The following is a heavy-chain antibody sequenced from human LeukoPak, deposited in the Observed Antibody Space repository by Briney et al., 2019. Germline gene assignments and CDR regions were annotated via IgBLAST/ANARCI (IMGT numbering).Heavy chain of an antibody. CDR2: ISSSSSYI. CDR1: GFTFSSYS. J-gene: IGHJ4*02. Sequence: GGSLRLSCAASGFTFSSYSMNWVRQAPGKGLEWVSSISSSSSYIYYADSVKGRFTISRDNAKNSLYLQMNSLRAEDTAVYYCARDDDGFSGSSPHDYWGQGTLVTVSS. D-gene: IGHD1-26*01. V-gene: IGHV3-21*01. CDR3: ARDDDGFSGSSPHDY.